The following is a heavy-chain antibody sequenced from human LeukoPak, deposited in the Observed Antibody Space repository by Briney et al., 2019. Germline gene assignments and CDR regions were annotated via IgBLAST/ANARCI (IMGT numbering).Heavy chain of an antibody. CDR1: GFTFSSYG. V-gene: IGHV3-30*03. CDR3: ARVPGSYYVDFDY. CDR2: ISYDGSNK. Sequence: PGGSLRLSCAASGFTFSSYGMHWVRQAPGKGLEWVAVISYDGSNKYYADSVKGRFTISRDNSKNTLYLQMNSLRAEDTAVYYCARVPGSYYVDFDYWGQGTLVTVSS. J-gene: IGHJ4*02. D-gene: IGHD3-10*01.